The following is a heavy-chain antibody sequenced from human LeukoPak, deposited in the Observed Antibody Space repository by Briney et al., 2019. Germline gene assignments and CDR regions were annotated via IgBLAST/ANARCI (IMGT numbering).Heavy chain of an antibody. Sequence: SETLSLTCTVSGGSIISYYWSWIRQPAGKGLEWIGRIYTSGSTNYNPSLKSRVTMSVDTSKNQFSLKLSSVTAADTAVYYCAKELYSSSWYFFDYWGQGTLVTVSS. CDR1: GGSIISYY. CDR3: AKELYSSSWYFFDY. CDR2: IYTSGST. V-gene: IGHV4-4*07. D-gene: IGHD6-13*01. J-gene: IGHJ4*02.